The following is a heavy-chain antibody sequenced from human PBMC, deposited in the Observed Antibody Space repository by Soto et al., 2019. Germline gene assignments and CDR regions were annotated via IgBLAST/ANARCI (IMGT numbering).Heavy chain of an antibody. V-gene: IGHV3-48*01. J-gene: IGHJ5*02. CDR3: ARAKALEYNCFDT. CDR1: GFNFTSYS. CDR2: ISSTSATI. Sequence: EVQLMESGGGLVQPGWSLRLSCTASGFNFTSYSINWVRQAPGQGLEWISYISSTSATIYYAESVRGRFTGSRDNAKNSVYLQMNSLRAEDTAVYFCARAKALEYNCFDTCGQGTPVTVSS.